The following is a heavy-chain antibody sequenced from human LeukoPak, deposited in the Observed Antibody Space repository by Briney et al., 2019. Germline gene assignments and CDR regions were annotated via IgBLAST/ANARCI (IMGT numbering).Heavy chain of an antibody. D-gene: IGHD1-1*01. V-gene: IGHV3-7*01. CDR3: AKSRESGAYFDY. CDR1: GFTFSNYW. J-gene: IGHJ4*02. CDR2: IKQDGSEK. Sequence: GGSLRLSCAASGFTFSNYWMHWVRQAPGKGLEWVAHIKQDGSEKNYVDSVEGRFTISRDNAKNSLYLQMNSLRAEDTAVYYCAKSRESGAYFDYWGQGTLVTVSS.